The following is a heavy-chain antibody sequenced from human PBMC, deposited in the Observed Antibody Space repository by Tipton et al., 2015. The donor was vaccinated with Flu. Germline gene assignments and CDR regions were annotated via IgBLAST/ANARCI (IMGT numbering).Heavy chain of an antibody. V-gene: IGHV4-38-2*02. Sequence: TLSLTCTVSGDSMRSDYFWAWIRQAPGKGLEWIGNIHYSGSPHYNPSLKSRVTITVDTSKNQFSLQLRSVTAADTAVYYCARDPSLGMPDYFDYWGQGTLVTASS. CDR2: IHYSGSP. CDR1: GDSMRSDYF. J-gene: IGHJ4*02. CDR3: ARDPSLGMPDYFDY. D-gene: IGHD2-2*01.